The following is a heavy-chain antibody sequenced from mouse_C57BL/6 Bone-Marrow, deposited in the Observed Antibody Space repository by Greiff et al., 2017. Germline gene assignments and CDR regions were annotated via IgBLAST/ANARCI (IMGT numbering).Heavy chain of an antibody. Sequence: EVMLVESGGGLVQPGGSLSLSCAASGFTFTDYYMSWVRQPPGKALEWLGFIRNKANGYTTEYSASVKGRFTISRDNSQSILYLQMNARRAEDSATYYCARLWGFYFDYWGQGTTLTVSS. CDR2: IRNKANGYTT. CDR1: GFTFTDYY. D-gene: IGHD4-1*01. CDR3: ARLWGFYFDY. V-gene: IGHV7-3*01. J-gene: IGHJ2*01.